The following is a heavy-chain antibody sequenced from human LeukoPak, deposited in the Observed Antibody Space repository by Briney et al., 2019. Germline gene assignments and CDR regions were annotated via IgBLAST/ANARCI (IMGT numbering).Heavy chain of an antibody. D-gene: IGHD6-13*01. CDR1: GFTFSSYW. V-gene: IGHV3-7*01. CDR3: ARDSEKSSSFAFDI. Sequence: VGSLRLSCAASGFTFSSYWMSWVRQAPGKGLEWVANINLDGSEKYYVDSVMGRFAVSRDNADNSLYLQINSLRAEDTAVYFCARDSEKSSSFAFDIWGQGTMVTVSS. CDR2: INLDGSEK. J-gene: IGHJ3*02.